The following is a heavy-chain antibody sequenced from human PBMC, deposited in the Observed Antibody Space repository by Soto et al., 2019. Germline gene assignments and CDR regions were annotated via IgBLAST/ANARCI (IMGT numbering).Heavy chain of an antibody. CDR1: GFNFDDYG. CDR2: IIHSGST. V-gene: IGHV4-34*01. J-gene: IGHJ6*03. Sequence: LRLSCAASGFNFDDYGMSWVRQAPGKGLEWIGGIIHSGSTNYNPSLKSRVTISVDTSKNHFSLKLSSVTAADTAVYYCARGRTVTTLYYYYYYMDVWGQGTTVTVSS. CDR3: ARGRTVTTLYYYYYYMDV. D-gene: IGHD4-17*01.